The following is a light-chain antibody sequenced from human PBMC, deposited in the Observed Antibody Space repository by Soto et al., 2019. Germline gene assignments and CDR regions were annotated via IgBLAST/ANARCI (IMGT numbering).Light chain of an antibody. Sequence: SYELTQPPSVSVAPGKTASITCGGNNIGSKSVHWYQQKPGQAPVLVIYYDSDRPSGTPERFSGSNSGNTATLTISRVEAGDEADYYCQVWASSSDHVVFGGGTKVTVL. CDR2: YDS. V-gene: IGLV3-21*01. CDR1: NIGSKS. J-gene: IGLJ2*01. CDR3: QVWASSSDHVV.